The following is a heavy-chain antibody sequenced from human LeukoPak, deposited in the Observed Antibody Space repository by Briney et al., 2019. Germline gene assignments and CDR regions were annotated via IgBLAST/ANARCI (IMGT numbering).Heavy chain of an antibody. Sequence: SVKVSCKASGGTFSSYAISWVRQAPGQGLERMGGIIPIFGTANYAQKFQGRVTITADESTSTAYMELSSLRSEDTAVYYCTRSGFGGGVHFDYWGQGTPVTVSS. D-gene: IGHD3-16*01. V-gene: IGHV1-69*13. CDR1: GGTFSSYA. CDR3: TRSGFGGGVHFDY. CDR2: IIPIFGTA. J-gene: IGHJ4*02.